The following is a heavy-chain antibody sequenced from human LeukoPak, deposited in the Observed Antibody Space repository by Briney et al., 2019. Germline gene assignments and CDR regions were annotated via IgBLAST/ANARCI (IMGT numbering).Heavy chain of an antibody. V-gene: IGHV3-74*01. CDR2: INSDESGT. CDR1: GFTFSSYW. J-gene: IGHJ3*02. CDR3: TREGVDVFDI. D-gene: IGHD3-10*01. Sequence: GGSLRLSCAASGFTFSSYWMHWVRQAPGKGLVWVSRINSDESGTSYADSVKGRFTISRDNAKNTLYLQMNSLRAEDTAVYYCTREGVDVFDIWGQGTMVTVSS.